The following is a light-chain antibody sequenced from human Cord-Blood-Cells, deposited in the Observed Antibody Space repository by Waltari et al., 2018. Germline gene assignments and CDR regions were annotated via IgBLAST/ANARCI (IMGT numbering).Light chain of an antibody. J-gene: IGKJ2*01. CDR1: QSISSY. Sequence: DIKMTQSPSSLSASVGARVTITSRASQSISSYLNWYQQKPGKAPKLLIYAASSLQSGVPSRFSGSGSGTDFTLTISSLQPEDFATYYCQQSYSTPYTFGQGTKLEIK. V-gene: IGKV1-39*01. CDR2: AAS. CDR3: QQSYSTPYT.